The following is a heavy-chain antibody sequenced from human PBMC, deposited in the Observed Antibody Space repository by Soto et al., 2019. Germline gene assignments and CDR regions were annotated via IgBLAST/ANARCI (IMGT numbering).Heavy chain of an antibody. Sequence: ASVKVSCKASGYTFTSYGISWVRQAPGQGLEWMGWISAYNGNTNYAQKLQGRVTMTTDTSTSTAYMELRSLRSDDAAVYYCARDRYSGYDYHNDAFDIWGQGTMVTVSS. J-gene: IGHJ3*02. V-gene: IGHV1-18*01. CDR3: ARDRYSGYDYHNDAFDI. CDR2: ISAYNGNT. CDR1: GYTFTSYG. D-gene: IGHD5-12*01.